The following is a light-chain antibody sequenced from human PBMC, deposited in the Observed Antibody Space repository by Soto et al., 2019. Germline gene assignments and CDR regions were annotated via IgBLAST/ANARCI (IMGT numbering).Light chain of an antibody. J-gene: IGKJ1*01. CDR3: HQYGSSPPQT. Sequence: EIVLTQSPGTLSLSPGERATLSCRASQSVSSSYLAWYQQKPRQAPRLLIDGASSSATGITDRFSGSGSGTDFTLPISRLEPEDFAVYYCHQYGSSPPQTFGQGTKVEIK. CDR1: QSVSSSY. CDR2: GAS. V-gene: IGKV3-20*01.